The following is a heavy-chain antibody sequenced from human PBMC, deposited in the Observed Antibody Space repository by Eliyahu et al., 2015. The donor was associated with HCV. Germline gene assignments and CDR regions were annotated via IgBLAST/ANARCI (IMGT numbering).Heavy chain of an antibody. Sequence: QVQLEQSGPEVRNPGSSVKVSCKASEDTFNNYAISWVRQAPGQGLEWMGRITPIFASENYIEKFEARVSISADYSNNTIYLELSSLKFEDTAIYYCARNGSGTGWFDSWGQGTQLTVSS. CDR3: ARNGSGTGWFDS. CDR2: ITPIFASE. CDR1: EDTFNNYA. J-gene: IGHJ5*01. V-gene: IGHV1-69*18. D-gene: IGHD3-10*01.